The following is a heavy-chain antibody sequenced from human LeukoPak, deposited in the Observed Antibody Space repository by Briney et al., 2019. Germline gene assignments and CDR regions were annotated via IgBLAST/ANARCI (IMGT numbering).Heavy chain of an antibody. D-gene: IGHD3-9*01. CDR1: GGSFSGYY. V-gene: IGHV4-34*01. Sequence: KSSETLSLTCAVYGGSFSGYYWSWIRQPPGKGLEWIGEINHSGSTNYNPSLKSRVTISVDTSKNQFSLKLSSVTAADTAVYYCARGNILTGYNFDYWGQGTLVTVSP. CDR3: ARGNILTGYNFDY. CDR2: INHSGST. J-gene: IGHJ4*02.